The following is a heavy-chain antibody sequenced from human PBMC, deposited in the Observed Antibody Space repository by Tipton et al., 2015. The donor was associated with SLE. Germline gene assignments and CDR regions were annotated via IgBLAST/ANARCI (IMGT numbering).Heavy chain of an antibody. CDR2: IRYDGSNK. V-gene: IGHV3-30*02. Sequence: SGFTFSSYGMHWVRQAPGKGLEWVAFIRYDGSNKYYADSVKGRFTISRDNSKNTLYLQMNSLRAEDTAVYYCARELNIAAAGTQAFDIWGQGTMVTVSS. CDR1: GFTFSSYG. CDR3: ARELNIAAAGTQAFDI. D-gene: IGHD6-13*01. J-gene: IGHJ3*02.